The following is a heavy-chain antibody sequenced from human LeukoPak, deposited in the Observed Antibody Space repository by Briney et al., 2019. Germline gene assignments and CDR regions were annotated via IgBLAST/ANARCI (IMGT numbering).Heavy chain of an antibody. CDR2: VIPIFGTA. D-gene: IGHD5-12*01. V-gene: IGHV1-69*05. J-gene: IGHJ5*02. Sequence: ASVKVSCKASGGTFSSYAISWVRQAPGQGLEWMGGVIPIFGTANYAQKFQGRVTITTDESTSTAYMELSSLRSEDTAVYYCARVGTIVATAWWFDPWGQGTLVTVSS. CDR1: GGTFSSYA. CDR3: ARVGTIVATAWWFDP.